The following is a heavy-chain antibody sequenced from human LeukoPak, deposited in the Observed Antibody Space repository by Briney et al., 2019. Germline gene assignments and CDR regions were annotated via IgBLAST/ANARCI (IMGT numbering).Heavy chain of an antibody. CDR3: ARDSNQLLGLGSYFDL. D-gene: IGHD2-2*01. CDR2: IYHSGST. J-gene: IGHJ2*01. CDR1: GGSISSGGYY. V-gene: IGHV4-30-2*01. Sequence: PSETLSLTCTVSGGSISSGGYYWSWIRQPPGKGLEWIGYIYHSGSTYYNPSLKSRVTISVDRSKNQFSLKLSSVTAADTAVYYCARDSNQLLGLGSYFDLWGRGTLVTVSS.